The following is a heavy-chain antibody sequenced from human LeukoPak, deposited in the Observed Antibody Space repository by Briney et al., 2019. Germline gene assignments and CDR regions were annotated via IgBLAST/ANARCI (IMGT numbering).Heavy chain of an antibody. V-gene: IGHV4-59*01. Sequence: SETLSLTCTVSGGSISSYYWSWIRQPPGEGLEWIGYIYYSGSTNYNPSLKSRVTISVDTSKNQFSLKLSSVTAADTAVYYCARDGAYYYDSSGYYYTYFDYWGQGTLVTVSS. CDR3: ARDGAYYYDSSGYYYTYFDY. CDR2: IYYSGST. D-gene: IGHD3-22*01. CDR1: GGSISSYY. J-gene: IGHJ4*02.